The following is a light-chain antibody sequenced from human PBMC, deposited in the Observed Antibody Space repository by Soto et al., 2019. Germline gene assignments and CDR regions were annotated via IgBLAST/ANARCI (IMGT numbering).Light chain of an antibody. CDR1: NSNIGNNY. CDR3: GTWDTSLSAVV. V-gene: IGLV1-51*01. J-gene: IGLJ2*01. CDR2: DNN. Sequence: QSVLTQPPSVSAAPGQKVTISCSGSNSNIGNNYVSWYQHLPGTAPKLLIYDNNERPSGIPDRFSGSKSGTSATLGITGLQTGDEADYYCGTWDTSLSAVVFGGGTKLTVL.